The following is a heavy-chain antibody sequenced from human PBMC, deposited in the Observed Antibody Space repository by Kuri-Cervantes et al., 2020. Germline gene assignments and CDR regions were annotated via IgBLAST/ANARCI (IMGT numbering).Heavy chain of an antibody. Sequence: ASVKVSCKASGYTFTGYYMHWVRQAPGQGLEWMGWINPNSGDTNYAQKFQGRVTMTRDTSISTAYMELSRLRSDDTAVYYCARQIVVDAFDIWGQGTMVTVSS. V-gene: IGHV1-2*02. CDR1: GYTFTGYY. J-gene: IGHJ3*02. D-gene: IGHD3-22*01. CDR2: INPNSGDT. CDR3: ARQIVVDAFDI.